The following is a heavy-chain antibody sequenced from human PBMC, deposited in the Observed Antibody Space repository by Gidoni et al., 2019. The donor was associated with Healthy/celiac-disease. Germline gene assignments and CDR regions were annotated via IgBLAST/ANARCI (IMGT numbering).Heavy chain of an antibody. V-gene: IGHV3-48*03. J-gene: IGHJ4*02. D-gene: IGHD6-19*01. Sequence: EVQLVESGGGLVQPGGSLRLSCAASGFTFSSYEMNWVRQAPGKGLEWVSYISSSGSTIYYADSVKGRFTISRDNAKNSLYLQMNSLRAEDTAVYYCARDRPYTRLVPFDYWGQGTLVTVSS. CDR3: ARDRPYTRLVPFDY. CDR1: GFTFSSYE. CDR2: ISSSGSTI.